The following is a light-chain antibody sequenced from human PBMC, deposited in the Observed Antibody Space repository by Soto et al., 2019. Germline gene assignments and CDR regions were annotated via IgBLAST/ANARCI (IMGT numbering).Light chain of an antibody. CDR3: SSYAGSYTLV. CDR1: SNDVGGYNF. J-gene: IGLJ2*01. V-gene: IGLV2-11*01. Sequence: QSVLTQPRSVSGSPGQSVTISSTGTSNDVGGYNFVSWYQQHPGKVPKLFIYDVSRRPSGVPDRFSGSKSGNTASLTISGLKAEDEADYYCSSYAGSYTLVFGGGTKLTVL. CDR2: DVS.